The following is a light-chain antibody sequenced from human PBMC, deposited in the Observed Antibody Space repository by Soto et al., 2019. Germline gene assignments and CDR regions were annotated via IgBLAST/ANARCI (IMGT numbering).Light chain of an antibody. V-gene: IGKV1-5*03. J-gene: IGKJ3*01. CDR3: QQYDSYPIT. CDR2: KAS. CDR1: QSISNY. Sequence: DIQMTQSPSTLSASVGDRVTITCRASQSISNYLAWYQQKPGKAPKLLIDKASTLESGVPSSFSGSGSGTEFTLTISSLQPDDFATYYCQQYDSYPITFGPGTKVDVK.